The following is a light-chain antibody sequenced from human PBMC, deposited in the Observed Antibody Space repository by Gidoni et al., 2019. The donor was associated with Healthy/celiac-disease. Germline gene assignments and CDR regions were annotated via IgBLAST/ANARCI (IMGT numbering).Light chain of an antibody. Sequence: DIQMTQSPSSLSASVGDRVTITCRASQSISSYLNWYQQKPGKAPKLLIDAASSLQSGVPSRFSGSGSGTDFTLTISSLQPEDFATYYCRQSYSTPPTFGQGTKLEIK. CDR1: QSISSY. J-gene: IGKJ2*01. V-gene: IGKV1-39*01. CDR3: RQSYSTPPT. CDR2: AAS.